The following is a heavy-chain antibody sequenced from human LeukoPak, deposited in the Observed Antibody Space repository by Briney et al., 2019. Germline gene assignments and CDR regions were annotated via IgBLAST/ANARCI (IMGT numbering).Heavy chain of an antibody. J-gene: IGHJ4*02. V-gene: IGHV3-23*01. CDR2: ISGNDGST. CDR1: GFTFSSHA. D-gene: IGHD5-12*01. CDR3: AREPGWLRYRDY. Sequence: GGSLRLSCAASGFTFSSHAMTWVRQAPGKGLEWVSVISGNDGSTYYADSVKGRFTISRDNSKSTLYLQMNSLRAEDTAVYYCAREPGWLRYRDYWGQGTLVTVSS.